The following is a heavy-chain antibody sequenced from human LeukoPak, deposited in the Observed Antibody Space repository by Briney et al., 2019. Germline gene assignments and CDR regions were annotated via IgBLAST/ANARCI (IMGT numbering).Heavy chain of an antibody. J-gene: IGHJ5*02. CDR2: MNPNSGNT. Sequence: ASVKVSCTASGYTFTSYDINWVRQATGQGLEWMGWMNPNSGNTGYAQTFQGRVTITRNTSISTAYMELSSLRSEDTAVYYCARHSDGGYDPGTSNWFDPWGQGTLVTVSS. CDR1: GYTFTSYD. D-gene: IGHD5-12*01. CDR3: ARHSDGGYDPGTSNWFDP. V-gene: IGHV1-8*03.